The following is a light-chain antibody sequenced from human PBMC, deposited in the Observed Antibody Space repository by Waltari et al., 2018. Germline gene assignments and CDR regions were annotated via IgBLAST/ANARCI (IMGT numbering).Light chain of an antibody. Sequence: QSALTQSASVSGSLGQSITMSFTGTTSDLGGYNYVSWYQQHPGKAPKLILYDVTSRPPGVSNRFSGSKSGNTASLTISGLQAEDEADYYCCSFTSSSTWVFGGGTKLTVL. CDR2: DVT. CDR1: TSDLGGYNY. V-gene: IGLV2-14*03. J-gene: IGLJ3*02. CDR3: CSFTSSSTWV.